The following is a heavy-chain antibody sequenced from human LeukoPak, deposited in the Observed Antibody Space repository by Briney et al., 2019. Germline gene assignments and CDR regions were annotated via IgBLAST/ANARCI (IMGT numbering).Heavy chain of an antibody. J-gene: IGHJ4*02. CDR2: INPNSGGT. Sequence: ASVKVSCKASGYTFTGYYMHWVRQAPGQGLEWMGWINPNSGGTNHAQKFQGRVTMTRDTSISTAYMELSRLRSDDTAVYYCARDYYGSGSSYDYWGQGTLVTVSS. CDR3: ARDYYGSGSSYDY. D-gene: IGHD3-10*01. V-gene: IGHV1-2*02. CDR1: GYTFTGYY.